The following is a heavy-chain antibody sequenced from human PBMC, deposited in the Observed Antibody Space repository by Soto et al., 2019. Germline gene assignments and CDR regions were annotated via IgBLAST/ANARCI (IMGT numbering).Heavy chain of an antibody. CDR3: AREILTGYYPAGWFDP. V-gene: IGHV4-39*02. CDR1: GGSISSSTYY. D-gene: IGHD3-9*01. J-gene: IGHJ5*02. CDR2: IYFRGST. Sequence: QLQLQESGPGLVKPSETLSLTCTVSGGSISSSTYYWGWIRQPPGKGLEGIGSIYFRGSTYYNPSLKSRVTVSVDTSKKQFSPKLTSVTAADTGVYYCAREILTGYYPAGWFDPWGQGPLVTVSS.